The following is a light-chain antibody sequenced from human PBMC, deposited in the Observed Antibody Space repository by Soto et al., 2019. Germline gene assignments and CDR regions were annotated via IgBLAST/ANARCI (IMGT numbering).Light chain of an antibody. CDR3: QQRSSWPPT. CDR2: GAS. Sequence: DIVMTQSPATLSLSPGERATLSCRASQTVRNNYLAWYQQRPGQAPRLLIYGASSRATGIPDRFSGSGSGTDFTLTIRSLEPEDFAVYYCQQRSSWPPTFGQGTRLEIK. V-gene: IGKV3D-20*02. J-gene: IGKJ5*01. CDR1: QTVRNNY.